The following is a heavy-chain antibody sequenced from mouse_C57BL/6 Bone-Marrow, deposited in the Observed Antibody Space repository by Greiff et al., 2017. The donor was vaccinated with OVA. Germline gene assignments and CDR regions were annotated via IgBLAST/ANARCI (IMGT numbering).Heavy chain of an antibody. Sequence: QVQLKESGAELARPGASVKLSCKASGYTFTSYGISWVKQRTGQGLEWIGEIYPRSGNTYYNEKFKGKATLTADKSSSTAYMELRSLTSEDSAVYFCARDGNYDLSWFAYWGQGTLVTVSA. J-gene: IGHJ3*01. CDR3: ARDGNYDLSWFAY. V-gene: IGHV1-81*01. CDR1: GYTFTSYG. D-gene: IGHD2-4*01. CDR2: IYPRSGNT.